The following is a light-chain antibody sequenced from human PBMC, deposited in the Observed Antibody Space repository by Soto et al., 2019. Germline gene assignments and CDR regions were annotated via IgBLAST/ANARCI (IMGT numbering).Light chain of an antibody. CDR3: CAYSTSGTHV. V-gene: IGLV2-14*03. J-gene: IGLJ1*01. CDR1: SSYVGSYDY. Sequence: QSVLTQPASVSGSPGQSITFSCTGTSSYVGSYDYVSWHQQHPGKAPKLIIYDVNNRPSGVPSRFSGSKSGNTASLIISGLQTEDEADYYCCAYSTSGTHVFGTGTKSPS. CDR2: DVN.